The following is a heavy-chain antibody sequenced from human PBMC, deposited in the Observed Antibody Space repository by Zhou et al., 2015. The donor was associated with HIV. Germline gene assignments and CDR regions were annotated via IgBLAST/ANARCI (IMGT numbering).Heavy chain of an antibody. CDR1: GGTFSSYA. CDR2: IIPIFGTA. D-gene: IGHD3-22*01. J-gene: IGHJ6*02. Sequence: QVQLVQSGAEVKKPGSSVKVSCKASGGTFSSYAISWVRQAPGQGLEWMGGIIPIFGTANYAQKFQGRVTITADESTSTAYMELSSLRSEDTAVYYCARGPIEGRDSSGYYKSEGYYGMDVWGQGTTVTVSS. V-gene: IGHV1-69*12. CDR3: ARGPIEGRDSSGYYKSEGYYGMDV.